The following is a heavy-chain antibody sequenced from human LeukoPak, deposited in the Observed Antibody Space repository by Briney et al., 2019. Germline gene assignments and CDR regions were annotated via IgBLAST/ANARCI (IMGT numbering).Heavy chain of an antibody. Sequence: GGSLRLSCAGSGFTFSNYWMYWVRQAPGEGLVCVSRINTDGSFTSYADSVTGRFTISRDDAKNTLYLQMNSLRTEDTAVYYCTISAPGKRYFDNWGQGALVTVSS. J-gene: IGHJ4*02. V-gene: IGHV3-74*03. D-gene: IGHD3-10*01. CDR3: TISAPGKRYFDN. CDR2: INTDGSFT. CDR1: GFTFSNYW.